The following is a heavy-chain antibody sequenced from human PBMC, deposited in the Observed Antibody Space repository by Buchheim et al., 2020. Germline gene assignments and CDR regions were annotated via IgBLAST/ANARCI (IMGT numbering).Heavy chain of an antibody. CDR3: ARGNYDFWSGYLRYYYYYMDV. Sequence: EVQLVESGGGLVQPGGSLRLSCAASGFTFSSYWMSWVRQAPGKGLEWVANIKQDGSEKYYVDSGKGRFTISRDNAKNSLYLQMNSLRAEDTAVYYCARGNYDFWSGYLRYYYYYMDVWGKGTT. CDR1: GFTFSSYW. V-gene: IGHV3-7*01. J-gene: IGHJ6*03. CDR2: IKQDGSEK. D-gene: IGHD3-3*01.